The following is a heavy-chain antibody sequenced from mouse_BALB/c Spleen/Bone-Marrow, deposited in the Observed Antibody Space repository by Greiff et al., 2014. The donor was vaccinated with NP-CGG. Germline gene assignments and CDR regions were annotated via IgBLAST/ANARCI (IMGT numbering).Heavy chain of an antibody. Sequence: EVQREESGAELVKPGASVKLSCTASGFNIKDSYLHWVKQRPEQGLDWIGRIDPANGNTNYDPKFQGKATITADTSSNTAYLQLSSLTSEDTAVYFCARNYPFAYWGQGTLVTVSA. J-gene: IGHJ3*01. V-gene: IGHV14-3*02. D-gene: IGHD2-1*01. CDR3: ARNYPFAY. CDR1: GFNIKDSY. CDR2: IDPANGNT.